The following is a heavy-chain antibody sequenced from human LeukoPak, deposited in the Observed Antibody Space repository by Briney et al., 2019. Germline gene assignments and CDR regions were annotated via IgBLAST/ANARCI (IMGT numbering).Heavy chain of an antibody. V-gene: IGHV3-7*01. Sequence: SGGSLRLSCAASGFTFNRYRMSWLRQAPGEGLGWVANINQDGSERHYADSVEGRFVISRDNDKNSVSLQLNSPRVEDTAVYYCARADSYSLHGTWGQGTLVTVSS. J-gene: IGHJ4*02. CDR1: GFTFNRYR. CDR2: INQDGSER. CDR3: ARADSYSLHGT. D-gene: IGHD5-18*01.